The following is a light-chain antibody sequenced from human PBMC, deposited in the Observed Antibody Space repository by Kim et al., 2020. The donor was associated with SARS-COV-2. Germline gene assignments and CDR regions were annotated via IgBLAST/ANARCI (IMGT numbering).Light chain of an antibody. J-gene: IGKJ1*01. Sequence: ASVGDRVTITCRASQGISNYLAWYQQRLGKVPKLLIYAASTLQSGVPSRFSGSGSGTDFTLTISSLQPEDVATYYCQKYNSALWTFGQGTKVDIK. CDR2: AAS. CDR1: QGISNY. V-gene: IGKV1-27*01. CDR3: QKYNSALWT.